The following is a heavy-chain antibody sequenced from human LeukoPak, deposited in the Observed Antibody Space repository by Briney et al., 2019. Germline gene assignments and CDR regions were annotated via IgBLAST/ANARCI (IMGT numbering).Heavy chain of an antibody. D-gene: IGHD1-20*01. Sequence: SGGSLRLSCAASGFTFSDYYMSWIRQAPGKGLEGVSYISSSGSTLYYADSVKGRITISRDNAKNSLYLQMNSLRAEDTAVYYCARRRYNWNAIDYWGQGTLVTVSS. CDR1: GFTFSDYY. CDR2: ISSSGSTL. J-gene: IGHJ4*02. CDR3: ARRRYNWNAIDY. V-gene: IGHV3-11*01.